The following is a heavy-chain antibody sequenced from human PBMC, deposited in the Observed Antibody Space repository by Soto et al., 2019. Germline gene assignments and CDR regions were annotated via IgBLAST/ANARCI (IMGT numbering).Heavy chain of an antibody. CDR2: MNPNSGNT. D-gene: IGHD3-10*01. CDR1: GYTFTSYD. Sequence: AASVKVSCKASGYTFTSYDINWVRQATGQGLEWMGWMNPNSGNTGYAQKFQGRVTMTRNTSISTAYMELSSLRSEDTAVYYCARSPLWFGELNDYWGQGTLVTVSS. J-gene: IGHJ4*02. CDR3: ARSPLWFGELNDY. V-gene: IGHV1-8*01.